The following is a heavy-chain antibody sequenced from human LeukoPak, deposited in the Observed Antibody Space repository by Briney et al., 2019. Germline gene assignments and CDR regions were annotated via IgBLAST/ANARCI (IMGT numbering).Heavy chain of an antibody. V-gene: IGHV4-34*01. CDR2: INHSGST. CDR3: ARSFGYYYDSSGYPTQTFDY. CDR1: GGSFSGYY. J-gene: IGHJ4*02. Sequence: PSETLSLTCAVYGGSFSGYYWSWIRQPPGKGLEWIGEINHSGSTNYNSSLKSRVTISVDTSKNQFSLKLSSVTAADTAVYYCARSFGYYYDSSGYPTQTFDYWGQGTLVTVSS. D-gene: IGHD3-22*01.